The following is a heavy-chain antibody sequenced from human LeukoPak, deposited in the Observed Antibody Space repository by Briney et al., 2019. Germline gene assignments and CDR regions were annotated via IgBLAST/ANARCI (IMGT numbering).Heavy chain of an antibody. V-gene: IGHV3-7*01. CDR1: GFSFSTHW. CDR3: AGDEGWTFDI. J-gene: IGHJ3*02. D-gene: IGHD5-24*01. CDR2: IKQDGSVI. Sequence: GGSLRLSCAASGFSFSTHWISWFRQAPGKGLEWVALIKQDGSVIHYVDSVKGRFTISRDNAKNSLSLQMNSLRADDTAVYYCAGDEGWTFDIWGQGTKVTVSS.